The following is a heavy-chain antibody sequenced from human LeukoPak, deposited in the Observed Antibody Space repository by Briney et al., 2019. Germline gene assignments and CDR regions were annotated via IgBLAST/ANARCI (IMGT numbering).Heavy chain of an antibody. CDR3: ARGVGLDILTGDYVFDY. CDR1: GGSISSGSYC. CDR2: IYTSGST. Sequence: ASETLSLTCTVSGGSISSGSYCWSWNRPPDGQGLEWIGRIYTSGSTNYNPTLKRRVTIPVDTSKNQFSPKLSSVTAADTAVYYCARGVGLDILTGDYVFDYWGQGTLVTVSS. D-gene: IGHD3-9*01. V-gene: IGHV4-61*02. J-gene: IGHJ4*02.